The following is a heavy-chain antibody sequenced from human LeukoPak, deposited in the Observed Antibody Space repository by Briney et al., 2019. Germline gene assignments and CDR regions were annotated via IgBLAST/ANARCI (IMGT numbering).Heavy chain of an antibody. CDR3: ARDTYHYYSSAYYYYYMDV. CDR1: GGSISIFY. D-gene: IGHD3-22*01. Sequence: SDTLSLTLTLSGGSISIFYCGSIRQPPGGRLECIGNIYYIGRTNYNPSLRSRVTISVDTSNNQFSLKLSSVTAADTAVYYGARDTYHYYSSAYYYYYMDVWGKGTTVTVSS. V-gene: IGHV4-59*01. CDR2: IYYIGRT. J-gene: IGHJ6*03.